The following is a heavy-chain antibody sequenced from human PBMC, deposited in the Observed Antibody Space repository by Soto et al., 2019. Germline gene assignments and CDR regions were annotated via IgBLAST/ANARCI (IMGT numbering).Heavy chain of an antibody. Sequence: SETLSLTCTVSGGSISSSSYYWVWIRQPPGKGLEWIGSIYYSGSTYYNPSLKSRVTISVDTSKNQFSLKLSSVTAADTAVYSCARLSDFRPHLEYWGQGTLVTV. CDR3: ARLSDFRPHLEY. CDR1: GGSISSSSYY. V-gene: IGHV4-39*01. CDR2: IYYSGST. J-gene: IGHJ4*02.